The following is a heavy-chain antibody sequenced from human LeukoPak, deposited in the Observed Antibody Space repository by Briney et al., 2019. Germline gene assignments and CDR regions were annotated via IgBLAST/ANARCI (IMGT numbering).Heavy chain of an antibody. V-gene: IGHV4-59*01. CDR1: GGSISSYY. CDR2: IYYSGST. CDR3: ASSVIGDVNVVVPAGGFDP. J-gene: IGHJ5*02. Sequence: SETLSLTCTVSGGSISSYYWSWIRQPPGKGLEWIGYIYYSGSTNYNPSLKSRVTISVDTSKNQFSLKLSSVTAADTAVYYCASSVIGDVNVVVPAGGFDPWGQGTLVTVSS. D-gene: IGHD2-2*01.